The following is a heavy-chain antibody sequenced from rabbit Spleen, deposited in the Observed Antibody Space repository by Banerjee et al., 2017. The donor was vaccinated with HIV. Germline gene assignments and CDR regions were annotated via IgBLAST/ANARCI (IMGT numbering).Heavy chain of an antibody. V-gene: IGHV1S45*01. CDR3: ARDPTNDHNFDPNL. CDR2: IVTTSGST. Sequence: QEQLKESGGGLVKPEGSLTLTCKASGFSFSDGDVMCWVRQAPGKGLELVGCIVTTSGSTVYATWAKGRFTISKTSSTTVTLQMNSLTAADTATYFCARDPTNDHNFDPNLWGPGTLVTVS. D-gene: IGHD2-1*01. CDR1: GFSFSDGDV. J-gene: IGHJ4*01.